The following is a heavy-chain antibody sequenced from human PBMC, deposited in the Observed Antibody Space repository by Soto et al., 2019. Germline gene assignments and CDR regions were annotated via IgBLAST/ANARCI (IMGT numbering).Heavy chain of an antibody. CDR2: VQSDGSST. D-gene: IGHD1-1*01. CDR3: ARVNWNSY. Sequence: EVQLVESGGGLVQPGGSLRLSCAASGFTFSNYWMHWVRQGQGKGLVWVARVQSDGSSTSYADSVKGRFTISRGNAKNTLYLQMNSLRVEDTAVYYCARVNWNSYWGQGTLVTVSS. V-gene: IGHV3-74*01. CDR1: GFTFSNYW. J-gene: IGHJ4*02.